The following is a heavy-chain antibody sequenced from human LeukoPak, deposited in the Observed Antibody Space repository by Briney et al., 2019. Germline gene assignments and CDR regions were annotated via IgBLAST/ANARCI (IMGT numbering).Heavy chain of an antibody. CDR3: AREGGSYDSSGYYSLHYYFDY. CDR1: GGSFSGYY. V-gene: IGHV4-34*01. J-gene: IGHJ4*02. Sequence: SETLSLTCAVYGGSFSGYYWSWIRQPPGKGLEWIGEINHSGSTNYNPSLKSRAAISVDTSKNQFSLKLSSVTAADTAVYYCAREGGSYDSSGYYSLHYYFDYWGQGTLVTVSS. D-gene: IGHD3-22*01. CDR2: INHSGST.